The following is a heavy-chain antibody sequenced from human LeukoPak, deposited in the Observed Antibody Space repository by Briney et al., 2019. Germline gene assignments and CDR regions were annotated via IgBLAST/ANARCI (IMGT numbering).Heavy chain of an antibody. CDR1: GGSISSSSYY. Sequence: SETLSLTCTVSGGSISSSSYYWGWIRQPPGKGLEWIGSIYYSGSTYYNPSLKSRVTISVDTSKNQFSLKLSSVTAADTAVYYCAPLLAYCGGDCRWGQGTLVTVSS. V-gene: IGHV4-39*01. D-gene: IGHD2-21*02. CDR2: IYYSGST. CDR3: APLLAYCGGDCR. J-gene: IGHJ4*02.